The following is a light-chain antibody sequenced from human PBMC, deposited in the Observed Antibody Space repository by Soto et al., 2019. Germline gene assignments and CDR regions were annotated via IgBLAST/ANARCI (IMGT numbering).Light chain of an antibody. CDR2: AVS. J-gene: IGKJ5*01. CDR3: QQNFSSPLT. CDR1: QSISTY. V-gene: IGKV1-39*01. Sequence: SQMSQSTSSLSASVGDRVTITCRASQSISTYLNWYHQKPGKAPDLLIYAVSSLKSGVPSRFSGSGSGTHFTLTITGLQPAEFATYYCQQNFSSPLTFGQGTRLEIK.